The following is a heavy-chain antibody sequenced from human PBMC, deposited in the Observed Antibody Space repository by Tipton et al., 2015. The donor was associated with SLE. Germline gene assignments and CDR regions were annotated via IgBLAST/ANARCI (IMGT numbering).Heavy chain of an antibody. CDR1: GGSIGTDY. D-gene: IGHD3-22*01. V-gene: IGHV4-59*01. J-gene: IGHJ4*02. Sequence: LRLSCTVSGGSIGTDYWSWIRQPPGKGLEWIGYIYYSGTTNYNPSLKSRVTISVDTSNNQLSLNLSSVTAADTAVYYCARDEYRYDATGYHLLGHFDFWGQGTLVTVSS. CDR2: IYYSGTT. CDR3: ARDEYRYDATGYHLLGHFDF.